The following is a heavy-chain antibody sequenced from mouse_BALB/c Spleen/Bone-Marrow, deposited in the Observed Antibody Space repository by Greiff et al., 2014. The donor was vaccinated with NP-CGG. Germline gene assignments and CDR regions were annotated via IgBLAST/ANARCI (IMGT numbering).Heavy chain of an antibody. CDR2: ILPGSVTT. V-gene: IGHV1-9*01. CDR3: ARDHFDY. J-gene: IGHJ2*01. CDR1: GYTFSSYW. Sequence: LVESGAELMKPGASVKISCKATGYTFSSYWIEWIKQRPGHGLEWIGEILPGSVTTNYNGRFKGKATFTADTSPNTAYMQLSSLTSEDSAVYYCARDHFDYWGPGTTLTVSS.